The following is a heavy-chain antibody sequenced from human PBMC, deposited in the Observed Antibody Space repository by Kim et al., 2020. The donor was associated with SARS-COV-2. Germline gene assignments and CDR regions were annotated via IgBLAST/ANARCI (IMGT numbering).Heavy chain of an antibody. CDR1: GGSFSGYY. Sequence: SETLSLTCAVYGGSFSGYYWSWIRQPPGKGLEWIGEINHSGSTNYNPSLKSRVTISVDTSKNQFSLKLSSVTAADTAVYYCARGQTRIAAAGTYFDYWGQGTLVTVSS. CDR3: ARGQTRIAAAGTYFDY. J-gene: IGHJ4*02. V-gene: IGHV4-34*01. CDR2: INHSGST. D-gene: IGHD6-13*01.